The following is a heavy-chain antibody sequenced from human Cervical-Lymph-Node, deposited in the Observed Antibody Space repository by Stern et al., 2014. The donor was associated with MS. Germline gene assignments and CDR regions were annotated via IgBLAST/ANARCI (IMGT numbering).Heavy chain of an antibody. CDR2: IIPMFGIA. V-gene: IGHV1-69*01. J-gene: IGHJ4*02. CDR1: GSTISNYI. D-gene: IGHD3-16*02. Sequence: QVQLVQSGAEVKKPGSSVKVSCKASGSTISNYIIGWVRQAPGPGLEWMGGIIPMFGIANYAEKFQDRVTITADESTSTAYMDLSSLRSEDTAVYYCARATSDYIWGTYRFLDSWGQGTLVIVSS. CDR3: ARATSDYIWGTYRFLDS.